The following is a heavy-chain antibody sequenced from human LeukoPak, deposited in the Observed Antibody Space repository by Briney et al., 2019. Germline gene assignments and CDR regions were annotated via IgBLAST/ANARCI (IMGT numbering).Heavy chain of an antibody. D-gene: IGHD3-22*01. Sequence: GGSPRLSCAASGFTFSSYSMNWVRQAPGKGLEWVSYISSSSSTIYYADSVKGRFTISRDNAKNSLYLQMNSLRDEDTAVYYCARAIEAFYDSSGYYDYWGQGTLVTVSS. J-gene: IGHJ4*02. V-gene: IGHV3-48*02. CDR3: ARAIEAFYDSSGYYDY. CDR2: ISSSSSTI. CDR1: GFTFSSYS.